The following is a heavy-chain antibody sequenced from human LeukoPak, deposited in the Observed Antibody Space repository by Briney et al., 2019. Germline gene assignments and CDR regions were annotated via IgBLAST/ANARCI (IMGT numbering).Heavy chain of an antibody. CDR3: ARPEPYYYAMDV. V-gene: IGHV1-18*01. CDR1: GYTFPQYG. D-gene: IGHD1-14*01. Sequence: SVTVSCMASGYTFPQYGLSGVRPAPGQGLDWMGWISAYNGNANSAQKFQGRVTMTTDTSTSTAYMELRSLRSDDTAVYYCARPEPYYYAMDVGGPGTTVTVSS. CDR2: ISAYNGNA. J-gene: IGHJ6*02.